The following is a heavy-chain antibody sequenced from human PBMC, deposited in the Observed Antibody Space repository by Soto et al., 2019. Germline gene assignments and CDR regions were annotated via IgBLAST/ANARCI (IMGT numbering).Heavy chain of an antibody. CDR2: IIPIFGTA. CDR1: GGTFSSYA. J-gene: IGHJ5*02. V-gene: IGHV1-69*13. CDR3: ARGGSGSYRNNWFDP. Sequence: SVKVSCKASGGTFSSYAISWVRQAPGQGLEWMGGIIPIFGTANYAQKFQGRVTITADESTSTAYMELSSLRSEDTAVYYCARGGSGSYRNNWFDPWGQGAPVTVSS. D-gene: IGHD3-10*01.